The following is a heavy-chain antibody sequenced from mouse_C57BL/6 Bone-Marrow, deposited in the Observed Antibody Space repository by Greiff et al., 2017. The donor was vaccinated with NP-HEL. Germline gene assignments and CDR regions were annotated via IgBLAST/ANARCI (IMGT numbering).Heavy chain of an antibody. CDR2: INPSTGGT. Sequence: VQLQQSGPELVKPGASVKISCKASGYSFTGYYMNWVKQSPEKSLEWIGEINPSTGGTTYNQKFKAKATLTVDKSSSTAYMQLKSLTSEDSAVYYCARWDYGSSYGYFDVWGTGTTVTVSS. V-gene: IGHV1-42*01. CDR3: ARWDYGSSYGYFDV. J-gene: IGHJ1*03. D-gene: IGHD1-1*01. CDR1: GYSFTGYY.